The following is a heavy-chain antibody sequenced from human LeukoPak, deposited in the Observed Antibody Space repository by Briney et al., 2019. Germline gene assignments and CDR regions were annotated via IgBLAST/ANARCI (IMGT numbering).Heavy chain of an antibody. CDR3: AREYTAMVTAYFDY. V-gene: IGHV3-20*04. CDR2: INWNGGST. CDR1: GFTFDDYG. D-gene: IGHD5-18*01. J-gene: IGHJ4*02. Sequence: PGGSLRLPCAASGFTFDDYGMSWVRQAPGKGLEWVSGINWNGGSTGYADSVKGRFTISRDNAKNSLYLQMNSLRAEDTALYYCAREYTAMVTAYFDYWGQGTLVTVSS.